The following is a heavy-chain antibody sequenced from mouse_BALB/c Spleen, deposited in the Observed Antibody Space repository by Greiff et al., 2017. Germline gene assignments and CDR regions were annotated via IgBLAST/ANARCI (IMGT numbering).Heavy chain of an antibody. CDR1: GDSITSGY. D-gene: IGHD2-1*01. Sequence: EVQLQQSGPSLVKPSQTLSLTCSVTGDSITSGYWNWIRKFPGNKLEYMGYISYSGSTYYNPSLKSRISITRDTSKNQYYLQLNSVTTEDTATYYCARFGYYGNYDWYFDVWGAGTTVTVSS. V-gene: IGHV3-8*02. CDR2: ISYSGST. J-gene: IGHJ1*01. CDR3: ARFGYYGNYDWYFDV.